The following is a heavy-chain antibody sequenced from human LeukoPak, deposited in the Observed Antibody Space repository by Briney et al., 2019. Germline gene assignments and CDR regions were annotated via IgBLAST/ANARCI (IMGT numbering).Heavy chain of an antibody. Sequence: GGSLRLSCAASGFTFRIHAMSWVRQAPGKGLEWVSSISGSGATTYDSDSGKGRFTISRDNSKNTLYLQMNSLRAEDTAVYYCAKGGDSPLATVESWGQGAPVTVSS. CDR3: AKGGDSPLATVES. CDR2: ISGSGATT. J-gene: IGHJ4*02. CDR1: GFTFRIHA. V-gene: IGHV3-23*01. D-gene: IGHD5-24*01.